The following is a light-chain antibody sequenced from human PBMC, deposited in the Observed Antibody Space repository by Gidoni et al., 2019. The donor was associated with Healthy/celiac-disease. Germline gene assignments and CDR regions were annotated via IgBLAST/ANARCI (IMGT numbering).Light chain of an antibody. V-gene: IGKV3-20*01. J-gene: IGKJ1*01. CDR1: QSVSSSY. Sequence: EIVLTQSPGTLSLSPGERATLPCRASQSVSSSYLAWYQQKPGQAPRLLIHGASSRATGIPDRFSGSGSGTDFTLTISRLEPEDFAVYYCQQYGSSPPSWTFGQGTKVEIK. CDR3: QQYGSSPPSWT. CDR2: GAS.